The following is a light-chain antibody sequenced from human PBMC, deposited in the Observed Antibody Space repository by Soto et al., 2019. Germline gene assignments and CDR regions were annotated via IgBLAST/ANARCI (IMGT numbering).Light chain of an antibody. CDR3: QSYDSSRSGYVV. CDR2: GNS. V-gene: IGLV1-40*01. J-gene: IGLJ2*01. CDR1: RSNIGAGYD. Sequence: QSVLTQPPSVSGAPGQRVTISCTGSRSNIGAGYDVHWYQQLPGTAPKFLIYGNSNRPSGVPDRFSGSKSGTSASLAITGLQAEDEADYYCQSYDSSRSGYVVFGGGTKLTVL.